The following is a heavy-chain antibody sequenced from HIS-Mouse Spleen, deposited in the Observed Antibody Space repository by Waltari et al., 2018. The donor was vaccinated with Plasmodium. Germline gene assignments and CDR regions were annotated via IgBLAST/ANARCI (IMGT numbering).Heavy chain of an antibody. D-gene: IGHD6-13*01. V-gene: IGHV3-21*01. CDR2: ISSSSSYI. Sequence: EVQLVESGGGLVKPGGSLRPSCAASGFTFSSYSMNWVRQAPGKGLEWVSSISSSSSYIYYADSVKGRFTISRDNAKNSLYLQMNSLRAEDTAVYYCARESSSSWYFDYWGQGTLVTVSS. J-gene: IGHJ4*02. CDR3: ARESSSSWYFDY. CDR1: GFTFSSYS.